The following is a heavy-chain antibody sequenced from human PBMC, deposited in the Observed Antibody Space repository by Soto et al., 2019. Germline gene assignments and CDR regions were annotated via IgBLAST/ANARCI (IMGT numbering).Heavy chain of an antibody. V-gene: IGHV3-30*03. J-gene: IGHJ6*02. CDR2: ISQDGSVQ. Sequence: QVQLVASGGGVVQPGRSLTVSCAASGISISTYAMPWVRPAPGKGLEWVAVISQDGSVQYYADSVKGRFNISRDNPSNTLFLQENSLGADDAAVYYCAGRQQNSSYCGIDVWGQGTTVTVSS. CDR3: AGRQQNSSYCGIDV. CDR1: GISISTYA. D-gene: IGHD6-13*01.